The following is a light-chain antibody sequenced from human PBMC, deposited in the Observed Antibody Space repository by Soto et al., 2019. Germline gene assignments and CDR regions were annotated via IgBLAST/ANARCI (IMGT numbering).Light chain of an antibody. CDR2: DTN. V-gene: IGLV1-51*01. CDR1: GSNIGKND. J-gene: IGLJ2*01. CDR3: GTWDTRLSVVV. Sequence: QSVLTQPPSVSASPGQKVTISCSGSGSNIGKNDVSWYLQLPGAAPKLLIYDTNKRPSVIPDRFSGSKAGTSATLGITGLQAGDEADYFCGTWDTRLSVVVFGGGTKLTVL.